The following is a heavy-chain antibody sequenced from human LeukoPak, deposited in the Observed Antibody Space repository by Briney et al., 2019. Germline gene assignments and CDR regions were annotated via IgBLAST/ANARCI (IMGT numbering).Heavy chain of an antibody. D-gene: IGHD6-13*01. CDR2: ISSNGGST. CDR1: GFAFSSYA. J-gene: IGHJ5*02. V-gene: IGHV3-64*01. Sequence: PGGSLRLSCAASGFAFSSYAMHWVRQAPGKGLEYVSAISSNGGSTYYANSVKGRFTISRDNSKNTLYLQMGSLRAEDMAVYYCARGGIAAAPYPWGQGTLVTVSS. CDR3: ARGGIAAAPYP.